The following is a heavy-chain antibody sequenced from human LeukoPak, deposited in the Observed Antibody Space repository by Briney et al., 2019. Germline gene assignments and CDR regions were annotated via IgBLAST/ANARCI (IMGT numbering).Heavy chain of an antibody. V-gene: IGHV5-51*01. J-gene: IGHJ4*02. CDR1: GYSVTNYW. D-gene: IGHD4-17*01. Sequence: GESLKISCKGSGYSVTNYWIGWVRQMPGKGLEYLGIIYPDDSDTRYSPSFQGQVTISADKSISTAYLQWSSLKASDTAMYYCARRSYGDGVFDYWGQGTLVTVSS. CDR2: IYPDDSDT. CDR3: ARRSYGDGVFDY.